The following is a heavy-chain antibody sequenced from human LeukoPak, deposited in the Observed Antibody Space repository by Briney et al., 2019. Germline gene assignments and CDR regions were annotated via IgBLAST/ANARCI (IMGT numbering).Heavy chain of an antibody. CDR2: INPRGGST. V-gene: IGHV1-46*01. D-gene: IGHD6-25*01. CDR3: ARVGSAAATADY. Sequence: ASVKVSCKASGYTFISYAINWVRQAPGQGPEWMGIINPRGGSTDYSQKFQGRITMTSDTSTSTVYMELSSLRSDDTAVYFCARVGSAAATADYWGQGTLVTVSS. CDR1: GYTFISYA. J-gene: IGHJ4*02.